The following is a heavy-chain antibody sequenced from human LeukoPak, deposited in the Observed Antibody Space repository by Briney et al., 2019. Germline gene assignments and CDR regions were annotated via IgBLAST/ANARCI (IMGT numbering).Heavy chain of an antibody. CDR1: GGTFSSYA. J-gene: IGHJ5*02. CDR3: ARGGFGYCTNGVCNSGWFDP. V-gene: IGHV1-69*13. D-gene: IGHD2-8*01. Sequence: SVKVSCKASGGTFSSYAISWVREAPGQGLEWMGGIIPIFGTANYAQKFQGRVTITGDESTSTAYMELSSLRSEDTAVYYCARGGFGYCTNGVCNSGWFDPWGQGTLVTVSS. CDR2: IIPIFGTA.